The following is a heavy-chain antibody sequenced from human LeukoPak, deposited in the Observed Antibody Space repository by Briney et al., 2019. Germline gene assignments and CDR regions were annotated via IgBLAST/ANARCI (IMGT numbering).Heavy chain of an antibody. J-gene: IGHJ4*02. CDR2: INTYNGNT. V-gene: IGHV1-18*01. Sequence: ASVKVSCKASGGTFSSYTISWVRQAPGQGLEWMGWINTYNGNTNYAQNLQGRVSMTTDTSTSTAYMELRSLRSDDTAVYYCAREYSGTTGADYWGQRTLVTVSS. CDR1: GGTFSSYT. D-gene: IGHD1-26*01. CDR3: AREYSGTTGADY.